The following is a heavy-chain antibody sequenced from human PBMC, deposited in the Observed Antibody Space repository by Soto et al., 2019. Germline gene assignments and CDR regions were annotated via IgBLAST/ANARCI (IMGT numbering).Heavy chain of an antibody. J-gene: IGHJ4*02. Sequence: PXATLSLTCTVSGGSVSSYYWSWIRQPPGKGLEWIGYIHYSGSTSNPSLKSRVTISVDASKNQVSLKLSSVTAADTAVYYCAREEVVRYFGVWGQGTLVTVSS. D-gene: IGHD2-21*01. CDR1: GGSVSSYY. CDR2: IHYSGST. V-gene: IGHV4-59*02. CDR3: AREEVVRYFGV.